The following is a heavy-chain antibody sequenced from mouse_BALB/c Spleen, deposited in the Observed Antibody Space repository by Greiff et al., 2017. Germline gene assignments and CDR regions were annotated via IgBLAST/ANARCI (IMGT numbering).Heavy chain of an antibody. Sequence: VQLVESGGGLVKPGGSLKLSCAASGFTFSSYAMSWVRQTPEKRLEWVATISSGGSYTYYPDSVKGRFTISRDNAKNTLYLQMSSLRSEDTAMYYCARLGKGGMDYWGQGTSVTVSS. V-gene: IGHV5-9-3*01. CDR1: GFTFSSYA. D-gene: IGHD2-1*01. CDR2: ISSGGSYT. CDR3: ARLGKGGMDY. J-gene: IGHJ4*01.